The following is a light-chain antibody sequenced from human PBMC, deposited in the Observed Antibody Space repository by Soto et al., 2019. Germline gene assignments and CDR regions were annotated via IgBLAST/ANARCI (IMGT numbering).Light chain of an antibody. CDR2: GAV. Sequence: DIPMTQSPSSLSASLGDRVTITCRASQGIANYLAWYQHKPGKAPNLLIFGAVTLQSGVPSRFSGSGSGTDFSLTISSLQAEDVATYYCQNYHSAPFTFGPGTKVHIK. CDR3: QNYHSAPFT. V-gene: IGKV1-27*01. CDR1: QGIANY. J-gene: IGKJ3*01.